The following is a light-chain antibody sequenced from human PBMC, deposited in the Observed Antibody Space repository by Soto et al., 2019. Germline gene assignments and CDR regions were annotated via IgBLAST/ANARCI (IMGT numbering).Light chain of an antibody. CDR1: QSVSSSY. V-gene: IGKV3D-20*02. CDR3: QQRSNWLT. Sequence: EIGLTQSPGTLSLSAGERATLSCWASQSVSSSYLAWYQQKPGQAPRLLIYDASNRATGIPARFSGGGSGTDFTLTISSLEPEDFAVYYCQQRSNWLTFGGGTRLEIK. J-gene: IGKJ5*01. CDR2: DAS.